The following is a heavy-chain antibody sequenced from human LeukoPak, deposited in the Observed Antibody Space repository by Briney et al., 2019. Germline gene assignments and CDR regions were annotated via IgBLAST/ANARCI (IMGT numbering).Heavy chain of an antibody. J-gene: IGHJ6*02. D-gene: IGHD6-19*01. CDR2: IYYSGST. CDR1: GGSISSYY. Sequence: PSETLSLTCTVSGGSISSYYWSWIRQPPGKGLEWIGYIYYSGSTNYNPSLKSRVTISVDTSKNQFSLKLNSVTAADTAVYYCARLYDSSGRPYYYYYGMDVWGQGTTVTVSS. V-gene: IGHV4-59*08. CDR3: ARLYDSSGRPYYYYYGMDV.